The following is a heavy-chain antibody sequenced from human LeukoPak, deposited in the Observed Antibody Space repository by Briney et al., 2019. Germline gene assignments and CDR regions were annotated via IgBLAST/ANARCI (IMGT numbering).Heavy chain of an antibody. CDR2: VSVSGNT. CDR3: AKAPVTTCSGAYCYPFDY. D-gene: IGHD2-15*01. V-gene: IGHV3-23*01. CDR1: GFTLSSDA. J-gene: IGHJ4*02. Sequence: PGGSLRLSCAASGFTLSSDAMGWVRQGPGKGLEWVSAVSVSGNTYHADSVKGRFTLSRDSSKNTLYLQMNSLRAGDAAVYYCAKAPVTTCSGAYCYPFDYWSQGTLVTVSS.